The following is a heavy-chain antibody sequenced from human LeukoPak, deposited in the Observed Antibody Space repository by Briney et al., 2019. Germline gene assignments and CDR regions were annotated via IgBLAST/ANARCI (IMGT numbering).Heavy chain of an antibody. V-gene: IGHV4-4*07. Sequence: SETLSLTCTVSGGSISSYYWNWIRQPAGKGLEWIGRISTSGSTNYNTSLKSRVTMSVDTSKNQFSLELSSVTAADTAVYYCAKETHMTRVGVTTSYYYGMDVWGQGTTVTVPS. D-gene: IGHD1-26*01. CDR2: ISTSGST. J-gene: IGHJ6*02. CDR3: AKETHMTRVGVTTSYYYGMDV. CDR1: GGSISSYY.